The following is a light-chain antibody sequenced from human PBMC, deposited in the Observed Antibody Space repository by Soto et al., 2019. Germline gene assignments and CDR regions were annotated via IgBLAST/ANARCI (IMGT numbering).Light chain of an antibody. CDR1: SSDVGGYNY. J-gene: IGLJ1*01. Sequence: QSALTQPPSASGSPGQSVTISGTGTSSDVGGYNYVSWYQQHPGQAPKLIIYDVSQRPSGVPHRFSGSKSGNTASLTVSGLQVYDEVGYCCSSDAGSNNRYVFGSGTQLTVL. V-gene: IGLV2-8*01. CDR3: SSDAGSNNRYV. CDR2: DVS.